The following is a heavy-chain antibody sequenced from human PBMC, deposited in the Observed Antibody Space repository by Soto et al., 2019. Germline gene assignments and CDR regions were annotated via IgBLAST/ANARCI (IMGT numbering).Heavy chain of an antibody. J-gene: IGHJ6*02. V-gene: IGHV4-34*01. D-gene: IGHD1-26*01. CDR1: GGSFSGYH. CDR2: INHGGTT. Sequence: QAQLQQWGAGLLKPSETLSVTCAVNGGSFSGYHWIWIRQPPGKGLEWIGEINHGGTTNYNPSLESRVTISVDPFKKQFSLALTSVTAADTAVYYCARGRIGARTIYAMEVWGQGTTVIVSS. CDR3: ARGRIGARTIYAMEV.